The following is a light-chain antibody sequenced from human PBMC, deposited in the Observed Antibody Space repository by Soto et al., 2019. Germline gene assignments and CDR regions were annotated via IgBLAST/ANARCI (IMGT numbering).Light chain of an antibody. Sequence: QSALTQPRSVSGSPGQSVTISCTGTSSDVGGYNYVSWYQQHPGKAPKLMIYDVSKRPSGVPDRFSGSKSGNTASLTISGLQAEDEADYYCCSYAGSCTDVFGTGTKVTVL. V-gene: IGLV2-11*01. CDR3: CSYAGSCTDV. CDR1: SSDVGGYNY. CDR2: DVS. J-gene: IGLJ1*01.